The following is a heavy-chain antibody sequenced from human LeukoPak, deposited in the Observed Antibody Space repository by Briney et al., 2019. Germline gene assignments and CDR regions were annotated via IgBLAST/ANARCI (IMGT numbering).Heavy chain of an antibody. CDR2: IYTSGST. CDR3: ARGQYSGSSD. V-gene: IGHV4-61*02. CDR1: GGSISSGSYY. J-gene: IGHJ4*02. D-gene: IGHD1-26*01. Sequence: SETLSLTCTVSGGSISSGSYYWSWIRQPAGKGLEWIGRIYTSGSTNYSPSLKSRVTISVDTSKNQFSLKLSSVTAADTAVYYCARGQYSGSSDWGQGTLVTVSS.